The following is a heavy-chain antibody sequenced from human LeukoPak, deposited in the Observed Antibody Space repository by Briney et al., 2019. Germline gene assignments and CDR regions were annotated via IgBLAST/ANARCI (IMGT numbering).Heavy chain of an antibody. Sequence: SGGSLRLSCAASGFTFDDYAMHWVRQAPGKGLEWVSLISWDGGSTYYADSVKGRFTISRDNSKNSLYLQMNSLRAEDTALYYCANGALYGSRSYYTSSFDPWGQGTLVTVSS. V-gene: IGHV3-43D*03. CDR3: ANGALYGSRSYYTSSFDP. D-gene: IGHD3-10*01. CDR2: ISWDGGST. CDR1: GFTFDDYA. J-gene: IGHJ5*02.